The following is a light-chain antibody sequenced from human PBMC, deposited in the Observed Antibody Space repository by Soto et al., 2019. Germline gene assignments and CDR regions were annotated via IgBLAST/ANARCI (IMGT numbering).Light chain of an antibody. Sequence: QSALTQPASVSGSPGQSITHSCTGTSSHIGGYNYISWYQQLPGKAPKFIIYDVRNRPSGVSNRFSGSRSGNTASLTISGLLAEDAADYYCSSYTSSSTVIFGGGTKLTVL. V-gene: IGLV2-14*01. J-gene: IGLJ2*01. CDR1: SSHIGGYNY. CDR2: DVR. CDR3: SSYTSSSTVI.